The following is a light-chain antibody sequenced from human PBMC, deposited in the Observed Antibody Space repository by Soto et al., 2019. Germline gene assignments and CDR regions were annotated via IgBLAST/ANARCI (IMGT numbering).Light chain of an antibody. CDR1: QSIGIW. CDR3: QQYNDYSWT. Sequence: IKMTQSPSTLSASVGDRVAITCRASQSIGIWLAWYQKKPGKAPRFLIYKASTLQTGVPSRFSGSGSGTEFTLTISSLQPDDFATYYCQQYNDYSWTFGQGTKVEIK. CDR2: KAS. J-gene: IGKJ1*01. V-gene: IGKV1-5*03.